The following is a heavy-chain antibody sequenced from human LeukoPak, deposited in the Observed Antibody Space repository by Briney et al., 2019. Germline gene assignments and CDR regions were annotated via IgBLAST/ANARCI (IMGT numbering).Heavy chain of an antibody. V-gene: IGHV4-30-2*01. CDR3: ARDGLYSSSWYYPTNYYYYYGMDV. CDR1: GGSISSGGYS. Sequence: PSQTLSLTCAVSGGSISSGGYSWSWIRQPPGKGLEWIGYIYHSGSTYYNPSLKSRVTISVDRSKNQFSLKLSSVTAADTAVYYCARDGLYSSSWYYPTNYYYYYGMDVWGQGTTVTVSS. CDR2: IYHSGST. D-gene: IGHD6-13*01. J-gene: IGHJ6*02.